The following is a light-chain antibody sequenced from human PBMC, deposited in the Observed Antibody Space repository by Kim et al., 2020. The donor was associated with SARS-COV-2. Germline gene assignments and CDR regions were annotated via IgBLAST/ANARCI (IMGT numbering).Light chain of an antibody. CDR1: SSDVGGYNY. Sequence: GQSVTSSCTGTSSDVGGYNYVSWYQQHPGKAPKLLIYEVNQRPSGVPDRFSGSKSGSTAYLTVSGLQAEDEADYFCSSYAGRNTMIFGGGTQLTVL. J-gene: IGLJ2*01. CDR3: SSYAGRNTMI. CDR2: EVN. V-gene: IGLV2-8*01.